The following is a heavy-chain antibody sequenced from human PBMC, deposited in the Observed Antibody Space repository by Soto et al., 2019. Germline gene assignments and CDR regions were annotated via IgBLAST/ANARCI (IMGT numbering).Heavy chain of an antibody. CDR3: ARSHSFDGSIYHYYFDF. V-gene: IGHV4-59*01. D-gene: IGHD3-3*02. Sequence: LSLTCTVSGGSISSYYWSWIRQPPGGTLEWIGHIYASGATTYNPSLESRVTMSVDMPNNEFSLELTSVTAADTAVYYCARSHSFDGSIYHYYFDFWGQGTLVTVSS. CDR2: IYASGAT. CDR1: GGSISSYY. J-gene: IGHJ4*02.